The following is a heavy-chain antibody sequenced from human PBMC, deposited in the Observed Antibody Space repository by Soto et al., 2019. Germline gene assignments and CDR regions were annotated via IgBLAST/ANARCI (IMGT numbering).Heavy chain of an antibody. V-gene: IGHV3-23*01. Sequence: DVQLLQSGGGLVQPGGSLRLSCAASGFTFNTYAMTWVRQAPGQGLEWVSSISFSGGTTYYADSVKGRFTISRDNSKNTLHLQQISLRAEDTAISFCAKEWGADAFDIWGQGTLVTVSS. CDR1: GFTFNTYA. CDR3: AKEWGADAFDI. CDR2: ISFSGGTT. J-gene: IGHJ3*02. D-gene: IGHD3-16*01.